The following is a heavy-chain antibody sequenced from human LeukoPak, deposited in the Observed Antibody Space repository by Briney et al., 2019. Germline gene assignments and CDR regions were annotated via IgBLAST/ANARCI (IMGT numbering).Heavy chain of an antibody. CDR3: AKDFSGYDYGGYYFDY. Sequence: GGPLRLSCAASGFTFDDYAMHWVRQAPGKGLEWVSGISWNSGSIGYADSVKGRFTISRDNAKNSLYLQMNSLRVEDTALYYCAKDFSGYDYGGYYFDYWGQGTLVTVSS. CDR2: ISWNSGSI. J-gene: IGHJ4*02. D-gene: IGHD5-12*01. CDR1: GFTFDDYA. V-gene: IGHV3-9*01.